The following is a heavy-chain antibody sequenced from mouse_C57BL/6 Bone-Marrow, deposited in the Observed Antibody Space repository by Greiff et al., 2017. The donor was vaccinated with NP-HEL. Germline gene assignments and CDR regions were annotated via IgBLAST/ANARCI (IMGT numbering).Heavy chain of an antibody. J-gene: IGHJ4*01. CDR2: IYPGSGNT. D-gene: IGHD1-1*01. V-gene: IGHV1-76*01. CDR3: ALITTVVADAMDY. CDR1: GYTFTDYY. Sequence: VQLQQSGAELVRPGASVKLSCKASGYTFTDYYINWVKQRPGQGLEWIARIYPGSGNTYYNEKFKGKATLTAEKSSSTAYMQLSSLTSEDSAVYFCALITTVVADAMDYWGQGTSVTVSS.